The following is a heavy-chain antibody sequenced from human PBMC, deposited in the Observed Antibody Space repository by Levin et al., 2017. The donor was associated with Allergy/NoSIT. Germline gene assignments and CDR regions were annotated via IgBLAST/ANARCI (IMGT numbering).Heavy chain of an antibody. D-gene: IGHD3-9*01. V-gene: IGHV3-30*18. Sequence: SCAASGFTFSSYGMHWVRQAPGKGLEWVAVISYDGSNKYYADSVKGRFTISRDNSKNTLYLQMNSLRAEDTAVYYCAKEMYDILTGYNFDYWGQGTLVTVSS. CDR3: AKEMYDILTGYNFDY. J-gene: IGHJ4*02. CDR2: ISYDGSNK. CDR1: GFTFSSYG.